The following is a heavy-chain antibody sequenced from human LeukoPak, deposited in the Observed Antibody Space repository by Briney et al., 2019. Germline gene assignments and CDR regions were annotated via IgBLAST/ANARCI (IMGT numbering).Heavy chain of an antibody. CDR1: GFSFSTYG. D-gene: IGHD3-22*01. CDR2: ISYDGTNE. J-gene: IGHJ6*02. CDR3: AKDGLASRYDGTAPGIYFGMDV. V-gene: IGHV3-30*18. Sequence: GGSLRLSCAASGFSFSTYGMHWVRQAPGKGLEWVAVISYDGTNEYYADSVKGRFIMSRDNSKNTLYLQMNSLRAEDTAVYYCAKDGLASRYDGTAPGIYFGMDVWGQGTTVTVSS.